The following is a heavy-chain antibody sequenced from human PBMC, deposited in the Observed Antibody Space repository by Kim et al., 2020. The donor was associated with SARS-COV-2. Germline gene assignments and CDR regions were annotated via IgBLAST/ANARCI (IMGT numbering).Heavy chain of an antibody. D-gene: IGHD3-22*01. V-gene: IGHV3-15*01. J-gene: IGHJ3*01. CDR3: TIDRGGYTMMCV. CDR2: IKSNTDSVTT. CDR1: GFTFSNAC. Sequence: GGSLRLSCAASGFTFSNACMSWVRQAPGKGLEWVACIKSNTDSVTTDYAVPVRCRITISSDETKHSLHMHSNSLKTADTAVCSNTIDRGGYTMMCVW.